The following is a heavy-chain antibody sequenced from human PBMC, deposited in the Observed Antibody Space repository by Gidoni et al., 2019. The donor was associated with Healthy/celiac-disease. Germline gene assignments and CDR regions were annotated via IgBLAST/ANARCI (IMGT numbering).Heavy chain of an antibody. CDR2: MNPNSGNT. D-gene: IGHD3-3*01. Sequence: QVQLVQSGAEVKKPGASVKVSCNASGYSFTSYDINWVRQATGQGLEWMGWMNPNSGNTGYAQKFQGRVTMTRNTSISTAYMELSSLRSEDTAVYYCARGLRFLEWPPLPNWFDPWGQGTLVTVSS. V-gene: IGHV1-8*01. CDR1: GYSFTSYD. J-gene: IGHJ5*02. CDR3: ARGLRFLEWPPLPNWFDP.